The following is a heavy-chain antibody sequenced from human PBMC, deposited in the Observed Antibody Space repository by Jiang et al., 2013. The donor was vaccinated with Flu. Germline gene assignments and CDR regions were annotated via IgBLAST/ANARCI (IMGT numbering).Heavy chain of an antibody. CDR1: GDSVSSNNAA. CDR2: TYYRSKWYN. V-gene: IGHV6-1*01. Sequence: QTLSLTCVISGDSVSSNNAAWNWIRQSPSRGLEWLGRTYYRSKWYNDYAVSVKSRITINPDTSKNQFSLQLNSVAPEDTAVYYCARAVGYSSGWDAFDIWGQGTMVTVAS. CDR3: ARAVGYSSGWDAFDI. J-gene: IGHJ3*02. D-gene: IGHD6-19*01.